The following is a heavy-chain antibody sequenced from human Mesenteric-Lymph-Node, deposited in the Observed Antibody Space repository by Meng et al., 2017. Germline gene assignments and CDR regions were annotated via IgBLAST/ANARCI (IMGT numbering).Heavy chain of an antibody. D-gene: IGHD6-13*01. J-gene: IGHJ4*02. CDR1: GGSFSGYY. Sequence: QVQLPQWGGGLFKPSETLSLTCAVYGGSFSGYYWSWIRQPPGKGLEWIGEINHSGSTNYNPSLKSRVTISVDTSKNQFSLKLSSVTAADTAVYYCARGKNKQRLVPEGLLAYWGQGTLVTVSS. CDR3: ARGKNKQRLVPEGLLAY. CDR2: INHSGST. V-gene: IGHV4-34*01.